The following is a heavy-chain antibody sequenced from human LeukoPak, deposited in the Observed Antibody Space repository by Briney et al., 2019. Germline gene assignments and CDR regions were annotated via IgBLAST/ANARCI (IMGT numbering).Heavy chain of an antibody. D-gene: IGHD3-22*01. CDR1: GYTFTGYY. V-gene: IGHV1-2*02. CDR3: ARGGSSYYYDSSGYVDH. CDR2: INPNSGGT. Sequence: GASVKVSCKASGYTFTGYYMHWVRQAPGQGLEWMGWINPNSGGTNYAQKFQGRVTMTRDTSISTAYMELGRLRSDDTAVYNCARGGSSYYYDSSGYVDHWGQGTLVTVSS. J-gene: IGHJ4*02.